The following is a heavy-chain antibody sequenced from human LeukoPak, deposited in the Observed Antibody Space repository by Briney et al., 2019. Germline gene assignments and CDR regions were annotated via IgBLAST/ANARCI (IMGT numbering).Heavy chain of an antibody. V-gene: IGHV4-39*01. CDR1: GASIYSSDHY. CDR2: ISYSGRT. D-gene: IGHD3-10*01. J-gene: IGHJ3*02. Sequence: SETLSLTCTVSGASIYSSDHYWAWIRQPPGKGLEFIGNISYSGRTNYNPSLKSRVTISVDTSKNRFSLRLSSVTAADTAVYYCARGRVWFGDPDIWGQGTMVTVSS. CDR3: ARGRVWFGDPDI.